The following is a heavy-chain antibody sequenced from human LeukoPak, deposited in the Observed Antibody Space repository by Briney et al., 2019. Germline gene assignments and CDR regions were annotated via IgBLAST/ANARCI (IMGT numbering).Heavy chain of an antibody. CDR2: PSSYI. CDR1: GFTFSTYS. D-gene: IGHD3-10*02. Sequence: PGGSLRLSCAASGFTFSTYSMNWVRQAPGKGLEWVSSPSSYISYADSVKGRFTVSRDNTKNTLHLKMDSLRAEDTAVYYYARDVRGVWNQPRAFDTWGQGTMVTVSS. CDR3: ARDVRGVWNQPRAFDT. V-gene: IGHV3-21*01. J-gene: IGHJ3*02.